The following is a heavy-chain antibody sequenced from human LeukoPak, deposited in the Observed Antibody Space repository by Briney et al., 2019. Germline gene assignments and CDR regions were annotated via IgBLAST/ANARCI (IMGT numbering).Heavy chain of an antibody. Sequence: ASVRVSCKGSGYTFPGYYIHWVRQAPGQGLEWMGWINPNSSGTNYAQKFQGRVTMTRDTSISTAYMELSSLRSDDTAVYYCARGSLGYCTGDCFHFGYWGQGTLVTVSS. V-gene: IGHV1-2*02. CDR1: GYTFPGYY. D-gene: IGHD2-8*02. CDR2: INPNSSGT. CDR3: ARGSLGYCTGDCFHFGY. J-gene: IGHJ4*02.